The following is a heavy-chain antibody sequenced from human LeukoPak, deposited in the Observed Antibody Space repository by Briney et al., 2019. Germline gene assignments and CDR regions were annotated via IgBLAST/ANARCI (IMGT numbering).Heavy chain of an antibody. V-gene: IGHV4-59*11. CDR3: ARAQRWLPFTY. D-gene: IGHD6-19*01. CDR2: IYYSGNT. CDR1: GGSFYDHY. J-gene: IGHJ4*02. Sequence: SETLSLTCTVSGGSFYDHYWSWIRQPPGKGLEWIGYIYYSGNTNYKPSLESRLTISLDTSKNQFSLKLSSVTAADTAVYYCARAQRWLPFTYWGQGTLVTVSS.